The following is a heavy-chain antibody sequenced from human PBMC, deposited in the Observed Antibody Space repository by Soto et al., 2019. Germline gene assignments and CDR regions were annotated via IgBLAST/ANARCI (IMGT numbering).Heavy chain of an antibody. Sequence: EVQLVESGGDLVQPGRSLRLSCAASGFTFDDYAMHWVRQAPGKGLEWVSGISWNSGNKGYADSVKGRFTISRDNAKNFLYLEMNSLRAEDTALYYCAKEEGLVRFFGWLSNGLDVWGQGTAVTVS. CDR2: ISWNSGNK. J-gene: IGHJ6*02. V-gene: IGHV3-9*01. D-gene: IGHD3-9*01. CDR3: AKEEGLVRFFGWLSNGLDV. CDR1: GFTFDDYA.